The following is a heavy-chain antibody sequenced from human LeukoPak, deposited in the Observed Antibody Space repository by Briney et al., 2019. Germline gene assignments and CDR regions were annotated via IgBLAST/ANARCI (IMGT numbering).Heavy chain of an antibody. J-gene: IGHJ4*02. V-gene: IGHV3-21*01. CDR3: VRDSYSNYFDY. D-gene: IGHD4-11*01. Sequence: GGSLRLSCAASGFTFSSYRMNWVRQAPGEGLEWVSFISSSSSYIDYADSVKGRFTISRDNAKNSLYLQMNSLRAEDTAVYYCVRDSYSNYFDYWGQGTLVTVSS. CDR2: ISSSSSYI. CDR1: GFTFSSYR.